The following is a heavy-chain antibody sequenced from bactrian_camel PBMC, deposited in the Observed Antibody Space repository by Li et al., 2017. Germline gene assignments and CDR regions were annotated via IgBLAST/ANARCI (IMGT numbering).Heavy chain of an antibody. J-gene: IGHJ4*01. D-gene: IGHD4*01. V-gene: IGHV3S54*01. Sequence: HVQLVESGGGSVQAGGSLRLSCVASEQEYTTCIGWFRQAPGKEREGVAAIYSGPGTQYYADAVKGRFTISRDVAKNTTYLQMDSLKLEDTAMYYCAARLRCYRDPVILSAPFDYWGQGTQVTVS. CDR3: AARLRCYRDPVILSAPFDY. CDR2: IYSGPGTQ. CDR1: EQEYTTC.